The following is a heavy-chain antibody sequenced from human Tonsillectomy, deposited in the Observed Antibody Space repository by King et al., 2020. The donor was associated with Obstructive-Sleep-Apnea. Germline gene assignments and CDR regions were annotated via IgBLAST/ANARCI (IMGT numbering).Heavy chain of an antibody. D-gene: IGHD6-19*01. Sequence: VQLVESGGGLVQPGGSLRLSCAASGFTLTNYAMHWVRQAPGKGLESVSTISSNGDVTYYANSVRGRFTISRDNSKNTLYLQMASLRPEDTALYYCARGYGSGWLDFDHWGQGSLVTVSS. CDR3: ARGYGSGWLDFDH. J-gene: IGHJ5*02. V-gene: IGHV3-64*01. CDR2: ISSNGDVT. CDR1: GFTLTNYA.